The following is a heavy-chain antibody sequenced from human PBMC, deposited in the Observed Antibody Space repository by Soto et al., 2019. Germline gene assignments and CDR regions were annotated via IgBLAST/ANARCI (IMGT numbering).Heavy chain of an antibody. V-gene: IGHV3-30-3*01. CDR3: ATWEERYFQD. J-gene: IGHJ1*01. CDR2: ISHDGSHK. D-gene: IGHD1-26*01. Sequence: QVQLVESGGGVVQPGRSLRLSCAASGFTFNSFTMHWVRQAPGKGLEWVAVISHDGSHKYSADSVKGRFTISRDDSKNTLYLQMSSLRVEDTAIYYCATWEERYFQDWGQVTLVTVSS. CDR1: GFTFNSFT.